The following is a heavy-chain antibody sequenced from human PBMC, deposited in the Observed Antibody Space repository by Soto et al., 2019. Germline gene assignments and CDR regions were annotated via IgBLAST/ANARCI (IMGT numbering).Heavy chain of an antibody. CDR1: GGTFSSYA. CDR2: IIPIFGTA. Sequence: SVKVSCKASGGTFSSYAISWVRQAPGQGLEWMGGIIPIFGTANYAQKFQGRVTITADESTSTAYMELSSLRSEDTAVYYCARVRTRYCSGGSCYASWFDPWGQGTLVTVSS. J-gene: IGHJ5*02. V-gene: IGHV1-69*13. D-gene: IGHD2-15*01. CDR3: ARVRTRYCSGGSCYASWFDP.